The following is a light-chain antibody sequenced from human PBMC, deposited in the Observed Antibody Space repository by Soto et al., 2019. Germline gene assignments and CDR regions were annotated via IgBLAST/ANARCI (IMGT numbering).Light chain of an antibody. CDR3: CSYAGSYTFL. Sequence: QSALTQPRSVSGSPGQSVTISCTGTSNDVGGYNYVSWYQQHPGKAPKLMIYDVSKRPSGVPDRFSGSKSGNTASLTISGLQAEDEADYYCCSYAGSYTFLFGTGTKLTVL. J-gene: IGLJ1*01. CDR2: DVS. V-gene: IGLV2-11*01. CDR1: SNDVGGYNY.